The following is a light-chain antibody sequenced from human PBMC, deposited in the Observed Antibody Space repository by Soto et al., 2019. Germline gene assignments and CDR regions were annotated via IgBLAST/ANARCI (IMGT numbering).Light chain of an antibody. CDR1: SSDVGSDNL. CDR2: EVS. Sequence: ALTQPASVSGSPGQSITISCTGTSSDVGSDNLVSWYQQHPGKAPKFIIYEVSQRPAGVSYRFSGSKSGNTAYLTISGLQAEDEADYYCCSYAGSITYVFGTGTKVTVL. J-gene: IGLJ1*01. CDR3: CSYAGSITYV. V-gene: IGLV2-23*02.